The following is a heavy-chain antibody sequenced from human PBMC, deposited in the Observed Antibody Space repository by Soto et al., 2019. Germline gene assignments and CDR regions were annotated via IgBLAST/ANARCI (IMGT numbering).Heavy chain of an antibody. CDR3: AVLPSEAYCGGDCYSSWFDP. D-gene: IGHD2-21*02. V-gene: IGHV4-30-4*01. CDR2: IYYSGST. J-gene: IGHJ5*02. Sequence: SETLSLTCTVSGGSISSGDYYWSWIRQPPGKGLEWIGYIYYSGSTYYNPSLKSRVTISVDTSKNQFSLKLSSVTAADTAVYYCAVLPSEAYCGGDCYSSWFDPWGQGTLVTVSS. CDR1: GGSISSGDYY.